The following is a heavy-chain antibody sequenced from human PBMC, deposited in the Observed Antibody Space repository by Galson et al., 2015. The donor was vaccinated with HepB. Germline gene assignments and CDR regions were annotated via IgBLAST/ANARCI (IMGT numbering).Heavy chain of an antibody. CDR1: GYTFTSYG. V-gene: IGHV1-18*01. D-gene: IGHD2-2*01. CDR2: ISAYNGNT. Sequence: SVKVSCKASGYTFTSYGISWVRQAPGQGLEWMGWISAYNGNTNYAQKLQGRVTMTTDTSTSTAYMELRSLRSDDTAVYYCATDIVVVPAAMKSYWGQGTLVTVSS. J-gene: IGHJ4*02. CDR3: ATDIVVVPAAMKSY.